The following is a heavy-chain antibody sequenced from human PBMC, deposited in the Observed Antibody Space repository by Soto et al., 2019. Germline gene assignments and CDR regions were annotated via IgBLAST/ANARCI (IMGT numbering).Heavy chain of an antibody. CDR1: GFTFSTYA. CDR3: ARLAPHDSGDCSDY. CDR2: ISYDGNNK. V-gene: IGHV3-30-3*01. Sequence: QVQLVESGGGVVQPGRSLRLSCAASGFTFSTYAMHWVRQAPGKGLEWVAVISYDGNNKYYGDSVKGRFTISRDNSENTLYLQMNSLSGEDTAVSLCARLAPHDSGDCSDYWGQGTLVTVSS. J-gene: IGHJ4*02. D-gene: IGHD4-17*01.